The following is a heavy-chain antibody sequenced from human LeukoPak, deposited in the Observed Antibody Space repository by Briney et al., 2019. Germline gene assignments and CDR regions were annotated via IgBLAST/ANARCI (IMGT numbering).Heavy chain of an antibody. CDR2: IKQGGSEK. V-gene: IGHV3-7*01. CDR1: GFTFSSYW. D-gene: IGHD2-2*03. J-gene: IGHJ4*02. CDR3: ARVYHGYCSSTSCYWGDY. Sequence: GGSLRLSCAASGFTFSSYWMSWVRQAPGKGLEWVANIKQGGSEKYYVDSVKGRFTISRDNAKNSLYLQMNSLRAEDTAVYYCARVYHGYCSSTSCYWGDYWGQGTLVTVSS.